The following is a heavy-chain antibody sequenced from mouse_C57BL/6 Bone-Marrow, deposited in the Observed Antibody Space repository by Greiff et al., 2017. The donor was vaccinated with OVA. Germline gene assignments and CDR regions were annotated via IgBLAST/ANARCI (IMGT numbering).Heavy chain of an antibody. CDR3: ARPSILSRFDC. D-gene: IGHD1-1*02. CDR2: IYPRDGST. V-gene: IGHV1-78*01. Sequence: QVQLQQPDAELVKPGASVKISCKASGYTFTDHTIHWMKQRPEQGLEWIGYIYPRDGSTKYNEKFKGKATLTADKSSSTAYMQLNSLTSEDTAVYFCARPSILSRFDCWGQGTTLTVSS. CDR1: GYTFTDHT. J-gene: IGHJ2*01.